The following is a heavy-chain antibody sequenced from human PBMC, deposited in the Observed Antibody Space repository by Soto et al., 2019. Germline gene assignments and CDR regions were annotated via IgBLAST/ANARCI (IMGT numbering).Heavy chain of an antibody. V-gene: IGHV5-10-1*01. CDR1: GYSFTSYW. J-gene: IGHJ6*02. CDR3: ARLEGDFWSGYRTSYYYYGMDV. Sequence: GESLKISCKGSGYSFTSYWISWVRQMPGKGLEWMGRIDPSGSYTNYSPSFQGHVTISADKSISTAYLQWSSLKASDTAMYYCARLEGDFWSGYRTSYYYYGMDVWGQGTTVTVSS. D-gene: IGHD3-3*01. CDR2: IDPSGSYT.